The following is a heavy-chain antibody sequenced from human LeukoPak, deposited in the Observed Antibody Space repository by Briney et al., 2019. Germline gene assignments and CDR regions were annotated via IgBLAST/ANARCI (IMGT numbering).Heavy chain of an antibody. CDR1: GYTFGNYW. J-gene: IGHJ4*02. CDR3: ARRARGDSSGYYSRYFDY. CDR2: IYPDDSDV. D-gene: IGHD3-22*01. V-gene: IGHV5-51*01. Sequence: GESLKISCKASGYTFGNYWIGWVRQTPAKGLEWLGIIYPDDSDVKYSPSFQGQVTISADRSFNTAYLQWRSLKASDTAMYYCARRARGDSSGYYSRYFDYWGQGTLVTVSS.